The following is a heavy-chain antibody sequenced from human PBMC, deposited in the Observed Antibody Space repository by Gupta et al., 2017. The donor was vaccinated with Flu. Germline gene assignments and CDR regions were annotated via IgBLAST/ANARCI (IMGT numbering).Heavy chain of an antibody. Sequence: DVYLVESGGGLIEPGVSLRVSCAVSGLTFNTAWLTWVRQAPGKGLEWVGRIKSEKDGGAAEYGTPVKDRFIISRDDSKNTMYLQMNSLKIEDTGIYWCTTDGKDDDSGEFWFDPWGQGTLVSVSS. D-gene: IGHD3-10*01. CDR1: GLTFNTAW. CDR3: TTDGKDDDSGEFWFDP. V-gene: IGHV3-15*05. CDR2: IKSEKDGGAA. J-gene: IGHJ5*02.